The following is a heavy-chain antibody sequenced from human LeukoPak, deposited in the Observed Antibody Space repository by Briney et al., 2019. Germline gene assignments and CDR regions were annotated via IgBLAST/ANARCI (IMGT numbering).Heavy chain of an antibody. Sequence: GGSLRLSCAASGFTFSSYSMSWVRQAPGKGLEWVGRIKSKTDGGTTDYAAPVKGRFTISRDDSKNTLYLQMNSLKTEDTAVYYCTTDLGISRGDYWGQGTLVTVSS. J-gene: IGHJ4*02. CDR3: TTDLGISRGDY. CDR1: GFTFSSYS. D-gene: IGHD2-15*01. CDR2: IKSKTDGGTT. V-gene: IGHV3-15*01.